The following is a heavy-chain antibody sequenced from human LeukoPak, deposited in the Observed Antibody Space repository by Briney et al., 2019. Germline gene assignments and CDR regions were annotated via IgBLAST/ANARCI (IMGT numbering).Heavy chain of an antibody. CDR3: ARGSYSSSWYEDKDSDY. J-gene: IGHJ4*02. Sequence: ASVKVSCKASGYTFTSYDINWVRQATGQGLEWMGWMNPNSGNTGYAQKFQGRVTMTRNTSISTAYMELSSLRSEDTAVYYCARGSYSSSWYEDKDSDYWGQGTLVTVSS. CDR1: GYTFTSYD. CDR2: MNPNSGNT. V-gene: IGHV1-8*01. D-gene: IGHD6-13*01.